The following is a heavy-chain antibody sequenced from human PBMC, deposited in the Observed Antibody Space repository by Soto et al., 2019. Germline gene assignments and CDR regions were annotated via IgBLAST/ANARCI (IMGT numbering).Heavy chain of an antibody. V-gene: IGHV3-9*01. Sequence: EVQLVESGGGLVQPGRSLRLSCAASGFTFDDYAMHWVRQAPGKGLEWVSGISWNSGSIGYADSVKGRFTISRDNAKNSLYLQMDSLGAEDTAIYYCEKLGAYRTSAIVSWVQGALVTVSS. J-gene: IGHJ4*02. CDR2: ISWNSGSI. CDR3: EKLGAYRTSAIVS. D-gene: IGHD6-6*01. CDR1: GFTFDDYA.